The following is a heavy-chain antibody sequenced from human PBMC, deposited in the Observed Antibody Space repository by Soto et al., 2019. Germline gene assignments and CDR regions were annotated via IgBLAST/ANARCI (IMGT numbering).Heavy chain of an antibody. CDR2: IYYSGST. V-gene: IGHV4-59*08. J-gene: IGHJ4*02. D-gene: IGHD2-21*02. CDR1: GGSISSYY. CDR3: AVLGGDYGPCVDY. Sequence: QVQLQESGPGLVKPSETLSLTCTVSGGSISSYYWSWIRQPPGKGLEWIGYIYYSGSTNYNPSLKSRVTISVDTSKNQFSLKLSSVTAADTAVYYCAVLGGDYGPCVDYWGQGTLVTVSS.